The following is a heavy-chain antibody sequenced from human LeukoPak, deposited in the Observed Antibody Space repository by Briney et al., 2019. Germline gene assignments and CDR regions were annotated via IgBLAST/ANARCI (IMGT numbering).Heavy chain of an antibody. D-gene: IGHD1-26*01. J-gene: IGHJ4*02. CDR3: ARLPLVAAKKAGDY. Sequence: PSETLSLTGTVSGGSISSHYCTWVRQPPGKGLEWIGYINYRGSTNYNPSLNSRVTISVDTSKNQFSLKLNSVTAADTAVYYWARLPLVAAKKAGDYWGQGTLVTVSS. V-gene: IGHV4-59*08. CDR1: GGSISSHY. CDR2: INYRGST.